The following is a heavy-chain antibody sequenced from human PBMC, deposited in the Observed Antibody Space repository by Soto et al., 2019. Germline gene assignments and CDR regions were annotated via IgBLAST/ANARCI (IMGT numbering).Heavy chain of an antibody. Sequence: TLSLTCTVSGGSISSYYWTWIRQPPGKGLEWIGDIYYSGSTNYNPSLKSRVTISVDTSKKQFSLKLSSVTAADTAMYYCASGGRGCSGGNCRPNWFDPWGQGTLVTVSS. CDR1: GGSISSYY. J-gene: IGHJ5*02. D-gene: IGHD2-15*01. V-gene: IGHV4-59*01. CDR3: ASGGRGCSGGNCRPNWFDP. CDR2: IYYSGST.